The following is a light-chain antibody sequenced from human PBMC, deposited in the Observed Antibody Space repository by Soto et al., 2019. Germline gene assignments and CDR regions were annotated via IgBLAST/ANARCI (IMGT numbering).Light chain of an antibody. CDR1: TSNLGGNT. Sequence: QSALTQPHSVSGTPGHKVSISCSGSTSNLGGNTVNWYQQLPGTAPKLLIYTNNQRPSGVPDRFSGSKSGTSASLAISGLRSEDEADFYCAAWDDSLNAVVFGGGTKLTVL. J-gene: IGLJ2*01. CDR2: TNN. CDR3: AAWDDSLNAVV. V-gene: IGLV1-44*01.